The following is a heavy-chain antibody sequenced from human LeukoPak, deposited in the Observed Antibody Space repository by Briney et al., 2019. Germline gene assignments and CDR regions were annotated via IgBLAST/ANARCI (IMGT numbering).Heavy chain of an antibody. CDR1: GFTFSSYG. J-gene: IGHJ5*02. CDR2: IKQDGSEK. D-gene: IGHD3-9*01. CDR3: ARMVGLRYFDWLLFRAPFHDWFDP. V-gene: IGHV3-7*01. Sequence: GGSLRLSCAASGFTFSSYGMSWVRQAPGKGLEWVANIKQDGSEKYYVDSVKGRFTISRDNAKNSLYLQMNSLRAEDTAVYYCARMVGLRYFDWLLFRAPFHDWFDPWGQGTLVTVSS.